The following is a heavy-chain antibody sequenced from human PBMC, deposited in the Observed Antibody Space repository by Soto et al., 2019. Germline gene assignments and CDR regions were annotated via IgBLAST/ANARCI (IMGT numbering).Heavy chain of an antibody. Sequence: QVQLLQSGAEVKKPGSSVKVSCKASGATFSSFAFSWVRQAPGQGLEWMGVIIPIFDTINYAQKYQGRVTITAYESTRTAYMELSSLTSEDTAVYYCASPLKWSGYYIAFDYWGQGTLVIVSS. D-gene: IGHD3-3*01. V-gene: IGHV1-69*01. CDR3: ASPLKWSGYYIAFDY. CDR1: GATFSSFA. CDR2: IIPIFDTI. J-gene: IGHJ4*02.